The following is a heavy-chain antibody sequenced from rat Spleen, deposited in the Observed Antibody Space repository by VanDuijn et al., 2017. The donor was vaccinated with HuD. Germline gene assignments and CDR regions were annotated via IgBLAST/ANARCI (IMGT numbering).Heavy chain of an antibody. CDR1: GFTFSDYN. Sequence: EVQLVESGGGLVQPGRSLKLSCAASGFTFSDYNMAWVRQAPKKGLEWVATISYDGSSTYYRDSVKGRFTISRDNAKSTLYLQKSKLGSEDTAIYYCVREDLGVNYWGQGVMVTVSS. J-gene: IGHJ2*01. D-gene: IGHD1-7*01. CDR2: ISYDGSST. CDR3: VREDLGVNY. V-gene: IGHV5-7*01.